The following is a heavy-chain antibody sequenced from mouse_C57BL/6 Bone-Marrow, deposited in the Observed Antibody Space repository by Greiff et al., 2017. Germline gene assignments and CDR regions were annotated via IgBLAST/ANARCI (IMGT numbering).Heavy chain of an antibody. J-gene: IGHJ2*01. Sequence: VQLQQSGPELVKPGASVKISCKASGYTFTDYYMNWVKQSHGKSLEWIGDINPNNGGTSYNQKFKGKATLTVDKSSSTAYMELRSLTSEDSAVYYCADLPGDYWGQGTTLTVSS. V-gene: IGHV1-26*01. D-gene: IGHD2-1*01. CDR1: GYTFTDYY. CDR3: ADLPGDY. CDR2: INPNNGGT.